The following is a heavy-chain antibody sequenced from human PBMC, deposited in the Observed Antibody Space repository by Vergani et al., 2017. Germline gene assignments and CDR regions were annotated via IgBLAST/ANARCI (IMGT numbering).Heavy chain of an antibody. J-gene: IGHJ4*02. CDR1: GFTFSSYS. CDR3: ARDRSPFGEFRPFDY. CDR2: ISSSSSYI. V-gene: IGHV3-21*01. D-gene: IGHD3-10*01. Sequence: EVQLVESGGGLVKPGGSLRLSCAASGFTFSSYSMNWVRQAPGKGLEWVSSISSSSSYIYYADSVKGRFTISRDNAKNSLYLQMNSLRAEDTAVYYCARDRSPFGEFRPFDYWGQGTLVTVSS.